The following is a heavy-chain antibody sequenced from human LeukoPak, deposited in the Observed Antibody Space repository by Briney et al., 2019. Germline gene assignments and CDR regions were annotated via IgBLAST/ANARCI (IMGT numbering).Heavy chain of an antibody. CDR2: ISGGGGNT. J-gene: IGHJ4*02. V-gene: IGHV3-23*01. Sequence: GGSLRLSCAASGFTFSSYAMSWVRQAPGKGLEWVSAISGGGGNTYYADPVKGRFTISRDNSKNTLYLQMNSLRAEDTAVYYCAKAGRGVAAADFDYWGQGTLVTVSS. CDR3: AKAGRGVAAADFDY. CDR1: GFTFSSYA. D-gene: IGHD6-13*01.